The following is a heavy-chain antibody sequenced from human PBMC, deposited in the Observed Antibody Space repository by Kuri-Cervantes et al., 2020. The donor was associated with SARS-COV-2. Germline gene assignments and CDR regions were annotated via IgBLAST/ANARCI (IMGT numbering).Heavy chain of an antibody. D-gene: IGHD6-13*01. CDR2: VFYSGTT. Sequence: SETLSLTCTVSHEPLYSSSHFWGWIRQSPGKGLEWIGSVFYSGTTYYNPSLQGRVTVSVDLSKNQFSLSLQSVTAADTAVYYCVRDHDYGSRNKFDFWGPGALVTVSS. CDR1: HEPLYSSSHF. V-gene: IGHV4-39*02. J-gene: IGHJ4*02. CDR3: VRDHDYGSRNKFDF.